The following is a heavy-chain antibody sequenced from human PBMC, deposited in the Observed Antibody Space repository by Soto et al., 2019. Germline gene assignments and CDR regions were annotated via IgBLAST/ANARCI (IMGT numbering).Heavy chain of an antibody. J-gene: IGHJ4*02. D-gene: IGHD5-12*01. V-gene: IGHV4-59*01. CDR2: IYYSGST. CDR3: ARARRDGYNSHFDY. CDR1: GGSISSYY. Sequence: SETLSLTCTVSGGSISSYYWSWIRQPPGKGLEWIGYIYYSGSTNYNPSLKSRVTISVDTSKNQFSLKLSSVTAADTAVYYCARARRDGYNSHFDYWGQGTLVTVSS.